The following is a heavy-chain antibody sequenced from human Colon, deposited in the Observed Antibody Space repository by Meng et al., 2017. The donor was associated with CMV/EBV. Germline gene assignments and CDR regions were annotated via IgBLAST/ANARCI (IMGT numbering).Heavy chain of an antibody. CDR1: GFSFSSFN. V-gene: IGHV3-21*01. J-gene: IGHJ3*01. D-gene: IGHD6-19*01. CDR3: VTKGATVDGRDAFDV. Sequence: GESLKISCAASGFSFSSFNMNWVRQAPGKGLEWVASITYGSSYIHYAELTKGRFTISRDNAQNSLHLHMNNLGAEDTALYYCVTKGATVDGRDAFDVWGQGTMVTVSS. CDR2: ITYGSSYI.